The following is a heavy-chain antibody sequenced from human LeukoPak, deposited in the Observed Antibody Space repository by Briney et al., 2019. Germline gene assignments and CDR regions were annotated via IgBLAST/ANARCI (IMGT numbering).Heavy chain of an antibody. CDR1: GYSLSSGYY. CDR2: IYHSGST. D-gene: IGHD2-21*01. CDR3: ARAIDWFDP. J-gene: IGHJ5*02. V-gene: IGHV4-38-2*02. Sequence: SETLSHTCTVSGYSLSSGYYWGWIRQPPGKGLEWIGSIYHSGSTYYNPSLKSRVTISVDTSKNQFSLKLSSVTAADPAVYYCARAIDWFDPWGQGTLVTVSS.